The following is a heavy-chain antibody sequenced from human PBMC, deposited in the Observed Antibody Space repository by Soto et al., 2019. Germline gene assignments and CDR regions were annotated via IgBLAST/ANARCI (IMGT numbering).Heavy chain of an antibody. CDR1: GSNIDTITYY. J-gene: IGHJ4*02. CDR2: MHYSRTT. D-gene: IGHD3-9*01. V-gene: IGHV4-39*01. Sequence: SETLSLTSSVSGSNIDTITYYWAWLRQTPGKGLEWIGSMHYSRTTYYNPSFQSRVTISVDTSKNQFSLKLSSVTAADTAVYYCARHLRYYDILTGATYFDYWGQGTLVTVSS. CDR3: ARHLRYYDILTGATYFDY.